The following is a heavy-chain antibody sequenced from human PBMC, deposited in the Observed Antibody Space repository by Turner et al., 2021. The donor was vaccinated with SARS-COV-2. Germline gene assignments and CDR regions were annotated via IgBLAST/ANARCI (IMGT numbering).Heavy chain of an antibody. CDR3: ARLLNPGSYYYYYYGMDV. CDR1: GFSISSSNYY. D-gene: IGHD3-10*01. V-gene: IGHV4-39*01. J-gene: IGHJ6*02. Sequence: QLQLQESGPGLVKPSETLSLTCTVSGFSISSSNYYWGWIRQPPGKGLEWIGSIYYSGSTYYNPSLKSRVTISVETAKNQFSLKLSSVTAADTAVYYCARLLNPGSYYYYYYGMDVWGQGTTVTVSS. CDR2: IYYSGST.